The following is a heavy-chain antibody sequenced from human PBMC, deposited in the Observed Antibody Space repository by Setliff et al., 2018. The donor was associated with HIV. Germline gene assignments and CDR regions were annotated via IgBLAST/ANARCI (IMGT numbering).Heavy chain of an antibody. Sequence: GESLKISCKASGYGFNSYWIAWVRQMSGKGLEWMGIIYPGDSEIRYSPSFQGQVIISAGKSISTAYLQWSSLKASDTAKYYCARLSGDLHMDVWGKGTTVTVSS. J-gene: IGHJ6*03. CDR2: IYPGDSEI. V-gene: IGHV5-51*01. CDR3: ARLSGDLHMDV. CDR1: GYGFNSYW. D-gene: IGHD7-27*01.